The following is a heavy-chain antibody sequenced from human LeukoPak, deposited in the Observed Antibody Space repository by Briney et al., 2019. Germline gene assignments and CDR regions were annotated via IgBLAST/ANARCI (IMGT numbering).Heavy chain of an antibody. D-gene: IGHD6-25*01. Sequence: GGSLRLPCAASGFTVSSNYMSWVRQAPGKGLEWVSVIYSGGSTYYADSVKGRFTISRDNSKNTLYLQMNNLRDEDTAVYYCASKRPGAYYFDYWGQGTLVTVSS. V-gene: IGHV3-53*05. CDR3: ASKRPGAYYFDY. CDR2: IYSGGST. J-gene: IGHJ4*02. CDR1: GFTVSSNY.